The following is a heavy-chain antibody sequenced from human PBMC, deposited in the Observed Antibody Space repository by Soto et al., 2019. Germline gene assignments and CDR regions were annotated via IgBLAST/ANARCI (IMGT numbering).Heavy chain of an antibody. Sequence: AGSLRLSCAASGFTFSSYAINWVRQAPGKGLEWVSVGSGSDGSTTYADSLNSRLTISRDNSKNTQYLQMNSLRAAETAVYYCAKEPGTQLRPSDYWGQGTLVTVSS. V-gene: IGHV3-23*01. CDR3: AKEPGTQLRPSDY. D-gene: IGHD2-2*01. J-gene: IGHJ4*02. CDR1: GFTFSSYA. CDR2: GSGSDGST.